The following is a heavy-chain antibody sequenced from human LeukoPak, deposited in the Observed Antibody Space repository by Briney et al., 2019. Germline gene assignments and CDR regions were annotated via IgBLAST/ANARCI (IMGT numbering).Heavy chain of an antibody. J-gene: IGHJ6*03. CDR1: GGSISSYY. Sequence: SETLSLTCTVSGGSISSYYWSWIRPPPGKGLEWIGYIYYSGSTNYNPSLKSRVTLSVDTSKNQFSLKLSSVTAADTAVYYCARRMDYYYYMDVWGEGTTVTVSS. V-gene: IGHV4-59*08. CDR3: ARRMDYYYYMDV. CDR2: IYYSGST.